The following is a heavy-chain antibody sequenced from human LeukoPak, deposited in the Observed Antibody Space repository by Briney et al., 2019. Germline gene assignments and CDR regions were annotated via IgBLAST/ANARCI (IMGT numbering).Heavy chain of an antibody. CDR2: IYPGDSDT. J-gene: IGHJ6*03. CDR1: GYSFTSYW. V-gene: IGHV5-51*01. D-gene: IGHD2-15*01. CDR3: ARHEVGAVAATGYYYYYMDV. Sequence: GESLKISCKGSGYSFTSYWIVWVRQMPGKGLEWMGIIYPGDSDTRYSPSFQGQVTISADKSISTAYLQWSSLKASDTAMYYCARHEVGAVAATGYYYYYMDVWGKGTTVTVSS.